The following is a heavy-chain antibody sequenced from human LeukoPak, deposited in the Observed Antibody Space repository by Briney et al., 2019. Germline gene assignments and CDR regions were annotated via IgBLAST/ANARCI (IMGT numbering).Heavy chain of an antibody. CDR3: ARVDNTFGGLIGNAVDY. CDR1: GYTFTGYY. D-gene: IGHD3-16*02. CDR2: INPNNGGT. J-gene: IGHJ4*02. V-gene: IGHV1-2*02. Sequence: ASVKVSCKASGYTFTGYYMQWVRQAPGQGLEGMGWINPNNGGTNYAQKFQGRVTMTRDTSISTAYMELSRLRSDDTAVYYCARVDNTFGGLIGNAVDYWGQGTLVTVSS.